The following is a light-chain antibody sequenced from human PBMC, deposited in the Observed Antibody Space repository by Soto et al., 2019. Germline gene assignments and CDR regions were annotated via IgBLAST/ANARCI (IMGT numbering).Light chain of an antibody. Sequence: IQMTQYPSTLSASVGDTVTITCRASQSIGKHLNWYQQKPGKAPKFLIYSVSSLQSGVPSRFSGSGSGTDFTLTINSLQPEDFATYYCQQGSSSAIPSGQGTLLEIK. CDR1: QSIGKH. CDR3: QQGSSSAIP. CDR2: SVS. J-gene: IGKJ5*01. V-gene: IGKV1-39*01.